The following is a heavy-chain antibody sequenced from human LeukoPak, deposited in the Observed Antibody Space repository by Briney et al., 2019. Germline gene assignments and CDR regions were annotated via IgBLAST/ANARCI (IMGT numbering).Heavy chain of an antibody. Sequence: GGSLRLSCAASGFTFSSYAMSWVRQAPGKGLGWVSAISGIVGSTYYADSVKGRFTISRDNSKNTLYLQMNSLRAEDTAVYYCAKDRLAIAVAVYFDYWGQGTLVTVSS. V-gene: IGHV3-23*01. CDR1: GFTFSSYA. CDR2: ISGIVGST. CDR3: AKDRLAIAVAVYFDY. D-gene: IGHD6-19*01. J-gene: IGHJ4*02.